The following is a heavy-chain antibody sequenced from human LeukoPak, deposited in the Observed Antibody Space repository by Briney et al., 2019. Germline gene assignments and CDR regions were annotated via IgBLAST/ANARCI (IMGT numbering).Heavy chain of an antibody. V-gene: IGHV1-2*02. J-gene: IGHJ5*02. Sequence: GASVKVSCKASGYTFTGYYMHWVRQAPGQGLEWMGWINPNSGGTSYAQKFQGRVTMTRDTSISTAYMELSRLRSDDTAVYYCARGVGATGNWFDPWGQGTLVTVSS. D-gene: IGHD1-26*01. CDR2: INPNSGGT. CDR3: ARGVGATGNWFDP. CDR1: GYTFTGYY.